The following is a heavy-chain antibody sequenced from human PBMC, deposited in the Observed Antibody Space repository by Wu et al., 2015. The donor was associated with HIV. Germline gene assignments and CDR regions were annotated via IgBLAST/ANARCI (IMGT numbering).Heavy chain of an antibody. V-gene: IGHV1-18*01. CDR3: AREVRWLGIKRSFDI. CDR2: ISTYNGDT. Sequence: QVQLEQSGAEVKKPGASVKVSCRASGYSFVTYGISWVRQAPGQGLEWMGWISTYNGDTKYAHKFQDRVTMTTDTSTTTAYMELRSLRSDDTAVYFCAREVRWLGIKRSFDIWGQGTMVTVSS. J-gene: IGHJ3*02. D-gene: IGHD4-23*01. CDR1: GYSFVTYG.